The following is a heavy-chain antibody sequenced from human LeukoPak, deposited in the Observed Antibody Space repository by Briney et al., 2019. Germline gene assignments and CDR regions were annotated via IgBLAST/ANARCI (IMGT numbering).Heavy chain of an antibody. D-gene: IGHD3-22*01. CDR3: ARENFDSSGYHYYFDS. CDR2: INTNTGNP. Sequence: ASVKVSCKASGYTFNRYAMNWVRQAPGQGLEWMGWINTNTGNPTYAQGFTGRSVFSLDTSVSTTYLQISSLKAEDTAVYYCARENFDSSGYHYYFDSWGQGTLVTVSS. CDR1: GYTFNRYA. V-gene: IGHV7-4-1*02. J-gene: IGHJ4*02.